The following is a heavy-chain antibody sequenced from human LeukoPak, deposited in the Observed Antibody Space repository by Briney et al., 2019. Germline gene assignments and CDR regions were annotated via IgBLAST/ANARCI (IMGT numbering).Heavy chain of an antibody. J-gene: IGHJ4*02. CDR3: AGSPWDGIRGVGLDYLDY. D-gene: IGHD1-26*01. Sequence: GGSLRLSCAASGFTFSSYAMHWVRQAPGKGLEWVAVISYDGSNKYYADSVKGRFTISRDNSKNMLFLQMNSLRVEDTAIYHCAGSPWDGIRGVGLDYLDYWGRGTLVTVSS. CDR1: GFTFSSYA. V-gene: IGHV3-30*14. CDR2: ISYDGSNK.